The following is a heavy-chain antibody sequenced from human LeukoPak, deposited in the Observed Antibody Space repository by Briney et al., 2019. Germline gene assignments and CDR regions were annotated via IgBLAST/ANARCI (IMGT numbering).Heavy chain of an antibody. CDR1: GFIFSDFW. D-gene: IGHD3-10*01. Sequence: PGGSLRLSCAGSGFIFSDFWMTWVRQTPGKGLEWVANIKEDGTEKNLVDSMKGRFTISRDNTKNLLFLEMNNLRGDDTAIYYCVRESRPGGAMGLYHNLDYWGQGTLVAVSS. J-gene: IGHJ4*02. CDR3: VRESRPGGAMGLYHNLDY. CDR2: IKEDGTEK. V-gene: IGHV3-7*01.